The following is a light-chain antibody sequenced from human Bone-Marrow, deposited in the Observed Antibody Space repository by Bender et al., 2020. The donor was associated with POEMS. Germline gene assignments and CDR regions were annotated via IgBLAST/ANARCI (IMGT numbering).Light chain of an antibody. Sequence: QSALTQPASVSASPGQSITISCTGTSSDVGAYNLVSWYQQHPDKAPKLIIYEVTKRPSGVSNRFSGSKSGNTASLTISGLQPEDEGDYYCQSYDNSLGGWVFGGGTKLTVL. CDR1: SSDVGAYNL. CDR3: QSYDNSLGGWV. J-gene: IGLJ3*02. CDR2: EVT. V-gene: IGLV2-23*02.